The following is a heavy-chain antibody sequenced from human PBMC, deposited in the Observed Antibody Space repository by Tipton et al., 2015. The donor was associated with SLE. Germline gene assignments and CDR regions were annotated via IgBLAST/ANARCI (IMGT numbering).Heavy chain of an antibody. CDR3: ARGGYYSGGSCYAGFDP. Sequence: TLSLTCAVSGYSISSGYYWGWIRQPPGKGLEWIGSIYYSGSTYYNPSLKSRVTVPVDRSKNQFSLKLSSVTAADTAVYYCARGGYYSGGSCYAGFDPWGQGTLVTVSS. CDR2: IYYSGST. D-gene: IGHD2-15*01. V-gene: IGHV4-38-2*01. J-gene: IGHJ5*02. CDR1: GYSISSGYY.